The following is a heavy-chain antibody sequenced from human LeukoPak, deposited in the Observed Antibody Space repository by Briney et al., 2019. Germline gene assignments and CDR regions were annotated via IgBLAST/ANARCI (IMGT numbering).Heavy chain of an antibody. CDR1: GYTFTGYY. J-gene: IGHJ4*02. V-gene: IGHV1-2*02. CDR3: ARDRVGSGWPRPWYFEF. CDR2: INPNTGAT. D-gene: IGHD6-19*01. Sequence: GASVKLSCKPSGYTFTGYYLHWVRQAPGQGLEWMGWINPNTGATIYAEKFQGRVTMTRDTSIDTAYMEMRSLRSDDTAVYYCARDRVGSGWPRPWYFEFRGQGTLITVSS.